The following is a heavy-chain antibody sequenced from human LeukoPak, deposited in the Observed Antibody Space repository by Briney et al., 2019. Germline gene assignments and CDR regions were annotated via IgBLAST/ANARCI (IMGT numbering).Heavy chain of an antibody. CDR1: GGSISSGDYY. D-gene: IGHD1-14*01. J-gene: IGHJ3*02. Sequence: SETLSLTYTVSGGSISSGDYYWRWIRQPPGKGLEWIGYIYYSGSTYYNPSLKSRVTISVDTARNQFSLKLSSVTAADTAMYYCARDLAPSGADAFDIWGQGTMVTVSS. CDR3: ARDLAPSGADAFDI. CDR2: IYYSGST. V-gene: IGHV4-30-4*08.